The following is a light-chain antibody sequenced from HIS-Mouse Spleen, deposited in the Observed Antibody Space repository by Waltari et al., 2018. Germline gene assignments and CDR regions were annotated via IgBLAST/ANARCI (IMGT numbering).Light chain of an antibody. CDR3: QQSYSTPPLT. CDR2: AAS. CDR1: QSICSY. Sequence: DIQMTQPPSSLAASVGYRVTIPSRARQSICSYLNWYQQKPGKAPKRLIYAASSLQSGVPSRVSGSGSGTDFTLTISRLQPEEFATYCCQQSYSTPPLTFGGGTKVGIK. V-gene: IGKV1-39*01. J-gene: IGKJ4*01.